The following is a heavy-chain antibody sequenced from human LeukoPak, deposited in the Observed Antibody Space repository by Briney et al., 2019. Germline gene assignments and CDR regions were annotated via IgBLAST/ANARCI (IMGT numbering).Heavy chain of an antibody. Sequence: ASVKVSCKASGYTFTSYGISWVRQAPGQGLEWMGWISAYNGNTNYAQKLQGRVTMTTDTSTSTGYMELRSLRSDDTAVYYCARAPLPAAIRSWFDPWGQGTLVTVSS. CDR1: GYTFTSYG. CDR3: ARAPLPAAIRSWFDP. V-gene: IGHV1-18*01. D-gene: IGHD2-2*01. CDR2: ISAYNGNT. J-gene: IGHJ5*02.